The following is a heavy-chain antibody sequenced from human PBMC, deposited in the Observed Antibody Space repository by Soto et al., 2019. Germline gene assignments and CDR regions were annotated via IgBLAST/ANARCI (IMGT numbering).Heavy chain of an antibody. CDR1: GFTFSNAW. D-gene: IGHD3-3*01. Sequence: PGGSLRLSCAASGFTFSNAWMSWVRQAPGKGLEWVGRIKSKTDGGTTDYAAPVKGRFTISRDDSKNTLYLQVSSLKTEDTAVYYCTTGAYYDFWSGYYGSMDVWGQGTTVTVSS. J-gene: IGHJ6*02. CDR3: TTGAYYDFWSGYYGSMDV. CDR2: IKSKTDGGTT. V-gene: IGHV3-15*01.